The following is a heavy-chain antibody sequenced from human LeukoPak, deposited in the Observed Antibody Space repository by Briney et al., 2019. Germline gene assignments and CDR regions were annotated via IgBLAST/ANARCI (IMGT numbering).Heavy chain of an antibody. CDR2: MNPNSGNT. V-gene: IGHV1-8*02. CDR3: ARFGDYRKAPTDY. CDR1: GYTFTGYY. Sequence: ASVKVSCKASGYTFTGYYMHWVRQATGQGLEWMGWMNPNSGNTGYAQKFQGRVTMTRNTSISTAYMELSSLRSEDTAVYYCARFGDYRKAPTDYWGQGTLVTVSS. J-gene: IGHJ4*02. D-gene: IGHD4-17*01.